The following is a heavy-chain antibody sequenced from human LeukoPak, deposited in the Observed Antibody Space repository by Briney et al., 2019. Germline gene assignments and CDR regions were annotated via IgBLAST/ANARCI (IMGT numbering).Heavy chain of an antibody. J-gene: IGHJ6*02. V-gene: IGHV5-51*01. CDR3: ARICSGGSCYSDYYYGMDV. D-gene: IGHD2-15*01. CDR2: IYPGDSDT. CDR1: GYSFTSYW. Sequence: GESLKISCKGSGYSFTSYWIGWVRQMPGKGLEWMGIIYPGDSDTRYSPSFQGQVTISADKSISTAYLQWSSLKASDTAMYYCARICSGGSCYSDYYYGMDVWGQGTTVTVS.